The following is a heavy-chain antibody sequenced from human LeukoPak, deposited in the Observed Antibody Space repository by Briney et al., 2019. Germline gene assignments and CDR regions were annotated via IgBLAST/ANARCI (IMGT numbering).Heavy chain of an antibody. CDR1: GYTFTSYA. Sequence: GASVKVSCKASGYTFTSYAMHWVRQAPGQRLEWMGWINAGNGNTKYLQKFQGRVTITRDTSASTAYMELSSLRSEDTAVYYCARDQGEYGDYVTFWDYWGQGTLVTVSS. V-gene: IGHV1-3*01. D-gene: IGHD4-17*01. J-gene: IGHJ4*02. CDR3: ARDQGEYGDYVTFWDY. CDR2: INAGNGNT.